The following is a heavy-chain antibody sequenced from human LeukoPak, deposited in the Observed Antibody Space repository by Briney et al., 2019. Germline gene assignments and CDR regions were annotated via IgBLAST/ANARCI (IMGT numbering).Heavy chain of an antibody. CDR3: AKEQSSSGFFDY. D-gene: IGHD6-6*01. CDR1: GFTFSSYA. CDR2: ISGRGDRT. Sequence: GGSLRLSCAASGFTFSSYAMSWVRQAPGKGLEWVSAISGRGDRTYYADSVKGRFTISRDNSKNTLYLQMNSLRAEDTAVYYCAKEQSSSGFFDYWGLGTLVTVSS. V-gene: IGHV3-23*01. J-gene: IGHJ4*02.